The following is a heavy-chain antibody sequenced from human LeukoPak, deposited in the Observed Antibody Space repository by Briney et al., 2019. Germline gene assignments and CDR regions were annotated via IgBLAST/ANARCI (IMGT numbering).Heavy chain of an antibody. V-gene: IGHV3-23*01. D-gene: IGHD4-23*01. CDR3: AKDQGQAVVPRRFDY. CDR2: IYYSGGNT. CDR1: GFAFSTYA. J-gene: IGHJ4*02. Sequence: GGSLRLSCAASGFAFSTYAMSWVRQAPGKGLEWVSTIYYSGGNTYSADSVRGRFTISRDNAKNTLYLQMNSLRVEDTAIYYCAKDQGQAVVPRRFDYWGQGTLVTVAS.